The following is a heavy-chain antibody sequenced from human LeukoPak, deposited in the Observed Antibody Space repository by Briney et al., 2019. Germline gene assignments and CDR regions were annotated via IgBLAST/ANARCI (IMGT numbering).Heavy chain of an antibody. D-gene: IGHD3-3*01. V-gene: IGHV4-34*01. CDR3: SSVTYYDFWSGDTLFDY. CDR1: GGSFSGYY. Sequence: SEPLSPTCAVDGGSFSGYYWSWIRQPPGKVLEFIGEINHSGSTNYKPSLKSRVTISIDKSKNPFSLQLSCVTAADTAVYYCSSVTYYDFWSGDTLFDYWGQGTMVTVSS. J-gene: IGHJ4*02. CDR2: INHSGST.